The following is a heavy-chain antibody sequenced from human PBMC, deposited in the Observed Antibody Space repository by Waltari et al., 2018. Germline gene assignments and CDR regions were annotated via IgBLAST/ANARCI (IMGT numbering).Heavy chain of an antibody. CDR1: GGSFSGYY. J-gene: IGHJ3*02. CDR3: ARGRSSKEIDAFDI. CDR2: INHSGST. D-gene: IGHD2-2*01. Sequence: QVPLQQWGAGLLKPSETLSLTCAVSGGSFSGYYWSWIRRPPGKGLEWIGEINHSGSTNYNPSLKSRVTISVDTSKNQFSLKLSSVTAADTAVYYCARGRSSKEIDAFDIWGQGTMVTVSS. V-gene: IGHV4-34*01.